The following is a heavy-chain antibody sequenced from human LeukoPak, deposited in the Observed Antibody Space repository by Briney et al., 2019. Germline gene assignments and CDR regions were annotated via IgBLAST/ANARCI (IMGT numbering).Heavy chain of an antibody. D-gene: IGHD3-22*01. CDR1: GFTLSVYY. Sequence: GGSLRLSCEASGFTLSVYYMTWFRQAPGKGLEWLSYISSSSSIIYYADSVKGRFTISRDNAKNSLYLQMNSLRDEDTAVYYCARDGDSSGYYAAFDIWGQGTMVTVSS. J-gene: IGHJ3*02. V-gene: IGHV3-48*02. CDR3: ARDGDSSGYYAAFDI. CDR2: ISSSSSII.